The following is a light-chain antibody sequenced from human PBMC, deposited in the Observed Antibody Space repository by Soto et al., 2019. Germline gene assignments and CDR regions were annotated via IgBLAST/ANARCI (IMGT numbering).Light chain of an antibody. CDR1: QSVSSSY. CDR2: GAS. Sequence: EIVLTQSPGTLSLSPGERATLSCRASQSVSSSYLAWYQQKPGQAPRLLIYGASSRATGIPDRFSGSWSGTDFTFIISRLEPEDFAVYYCQQYGSSPRTFGQGTKVEIK. CDR3: QQYGSSPRT. V-gene: IGKV3-20*01. J-gene: IGKJ1*01.